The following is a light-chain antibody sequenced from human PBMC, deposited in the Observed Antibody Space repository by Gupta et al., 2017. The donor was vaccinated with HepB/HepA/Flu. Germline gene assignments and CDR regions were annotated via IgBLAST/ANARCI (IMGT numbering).Light chain of an antibody. Sequence: QSALTQPPSASGSPGQSLTISCTGTSSDVGAYNYVSWYQQHPGKAPKLIIYEVSIRPSGVPDRFSGSRSGNTASLTVSGLQAEDEADYYCTAYTGNYNNFYVFGTGTKVTVL. CDR3: TAYTGNYNNFYV. CDR2: EVS. J-gene: IGLJ1*01. CDR1: SSDVGAYNY. V-gene: IGLV2-8*01.